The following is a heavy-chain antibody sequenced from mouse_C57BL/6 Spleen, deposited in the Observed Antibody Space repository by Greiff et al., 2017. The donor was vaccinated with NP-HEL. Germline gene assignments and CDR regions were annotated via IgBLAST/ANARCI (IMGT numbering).Heavy chain of an antibody. CDR2: INYDGSST. CDR3: ARVYYSNYPWYFDV. CDR1: GFTFSDYY. V-gene: IGHV5-16*01. J-gene: IGHJ1*03. Sequence: EVMLVESEGGLVQPGSSMKLSCTASGFTFSDYYMAWVRQVPEKGLEWVANINYDGSSTYYLDSLKSRFIISRDNAKNILYLQMSSLKSEDTATYYCARVYYSNYPWYFDVWGTGTTVTVSS. D-gene: IGHD2-5*01.